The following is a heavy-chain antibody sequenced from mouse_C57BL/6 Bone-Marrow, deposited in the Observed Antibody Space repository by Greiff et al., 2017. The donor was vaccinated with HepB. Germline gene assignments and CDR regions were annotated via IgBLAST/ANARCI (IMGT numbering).Heavy chain of an antibody. D-gene: IGHD1-1*01. CDR2: IDPETGGT. CDR3: TRGEFITTVVAHYYAMDY. J-gene: IGHJ4*01. V-gene: IGHV1-15*01. Sequence: VQLQQSGAELVRPGASVTLSCKASGYTFTDYEMHWVKQTPVHGLEWIGAIDPETGGTAYNQKFKGKAILTADKSSSTAYMELRSLTSEDSAVYYCTRGEFITTVVAHYYAMDYWGQGTSVTVSS. CDR1: GYTFTDYE.